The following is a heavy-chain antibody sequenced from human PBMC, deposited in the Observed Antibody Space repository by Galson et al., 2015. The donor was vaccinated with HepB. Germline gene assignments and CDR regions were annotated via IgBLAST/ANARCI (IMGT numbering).Heavy chain of an antibody. Sequence: LSLTCAVYGGSISNGDYYWSWIRQSPGQGLEWIGHIFYRGSTYYKSSLENRVTISVDTSKNHFSLKLNFVTAADTAVYYCARLERNSGSFDYWGQGTLVTVSS. CDR3: ARLERNSGSFDY. V-gene: IGHV4-30-4*01. CDR2: IFYRGST. CDR1: GGSISNGDYY. J-gene: IGHJ4*02. D-gene: IGHD3-10*01.